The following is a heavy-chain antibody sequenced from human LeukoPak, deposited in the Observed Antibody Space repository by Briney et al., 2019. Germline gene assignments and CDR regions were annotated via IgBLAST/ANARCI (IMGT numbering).Heavy chain of an antibody. Sequence: SSETLSLTCTVSGGSIGSYYWSWIRQPAGKGLEWIGRIYTSGSTNYNPSLKSRVTMSVDTSKNQFSLKLSSVTAADTAVYFCARHSSDYYGPFDYWGQGTLVTVSS. CDR1: GGSIGSYY. CDR2: IYTSGST. CDR3: ARHSSDYYGPFDY. J-gene: IGHJ4*02. D-gene: IGHD6-19*01. V-gene: IGHV4-4*07.